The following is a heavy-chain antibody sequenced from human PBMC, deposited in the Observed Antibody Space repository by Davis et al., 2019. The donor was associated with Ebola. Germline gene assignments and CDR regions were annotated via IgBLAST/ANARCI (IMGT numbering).Heavy chain of an antibody. D-gene: IGHD3-16*01. CDR2: IGSDSGT. Sequence: PGGSLRLSCAASGFSLRSCAMSWVRQAPGKGLEWVSGIGSDSGTHYAHSVKGRFTISRDDSKNTVYLQMNSLTAEDTAVYYCAKEIRPNDYWGQGTLVTVSS. CDR1: GFSLRSCA. V-gene: IGHV3-23*01. J-gene: IGHJ4*02. CDR3: AKEIRPNDY.